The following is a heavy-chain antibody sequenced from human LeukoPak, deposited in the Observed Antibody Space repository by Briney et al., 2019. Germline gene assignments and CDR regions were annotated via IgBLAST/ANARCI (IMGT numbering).Heavy chain of an antibody. CDR2: IIPIPGIA. V-gene: IGHV1-69*04. J-gene: IGHJ4*02. D-gene: IGHD3-16*01. CDR1: GGTFSSYA. CDR3: ARDLGGTVKYDY. Sequence: SVKVSCKASGGTFSSYAISWVRQAPGQGLEWMGRIIPIPGIANYAQKFQGRVTITADKSTSTAYMELSSLRSEDTAVYYCARDLGGTVKYDYWGQGTLVTVSS.